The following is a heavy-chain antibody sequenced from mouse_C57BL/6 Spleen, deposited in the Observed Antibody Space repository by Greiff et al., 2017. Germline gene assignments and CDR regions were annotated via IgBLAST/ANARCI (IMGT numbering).Heavy chain of an antibody. CDR3: TAPIYYEYDGYYAMDY. J-gene: IGHJ4*01. CDR1: GYTFTDYE. Sequence: QVQLQQSGAELVRPGASVTLSCKASGYTFTDYEMHWVKQTPVHGLEWIGAIDPETGGTAYNQKFKGKAILTADKSSSTAYMELRSLTSEDSAVYYCTAPIYYEYDGYYAMDYWGQGTSVTVSS. CDR2: IDPETGGT. D-gene: IGHD2-4*01. V-gene: IGHV1-15*01.